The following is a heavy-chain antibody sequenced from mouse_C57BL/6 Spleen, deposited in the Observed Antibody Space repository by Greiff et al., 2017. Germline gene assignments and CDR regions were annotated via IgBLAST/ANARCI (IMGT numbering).Heavy chain of an antibody. D-gene: IGHD2-3*01. V-gene: IGHV14-4*01. CDR2: IDPENGDT. CDR3: TTDGYSWFAY. CDR1: GFNIKDDY. J-gene: IGHJ3*01. Sequence: EVQLVESGAELVRPGASVKLSCTASGFNIKDDYMHWVKQRPEQGLEWIGWIDPENGDTEYASKFQGKATITADTSSNTAYLQLSSLTSEDTAVYYCTTDGYSWFAYWGKGTLVTVSA.